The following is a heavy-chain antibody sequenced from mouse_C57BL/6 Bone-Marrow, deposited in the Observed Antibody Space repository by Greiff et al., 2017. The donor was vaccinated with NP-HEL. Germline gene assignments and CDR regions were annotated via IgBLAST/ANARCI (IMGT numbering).Heavy chain of an antibody. D-gene: IGHD2-2*01. J-gene: IGHJ2*01. CDR1: GYTFTGYW. V-gene: IGHV1-9*01. CDR2: ILPGSGST. CDR3: ASLWLRRKDY. Sequence: QVQLQQSGAELMKPGVSVKLSCKATGYTFTGYWIEWVKQRPGHGLEWIGEILPGSGSTNYNEKFKGKATFTADTSSNTAYMQLSSLTTEDSAIYYCASLWLRRKDYWGQGTTLTVSS.